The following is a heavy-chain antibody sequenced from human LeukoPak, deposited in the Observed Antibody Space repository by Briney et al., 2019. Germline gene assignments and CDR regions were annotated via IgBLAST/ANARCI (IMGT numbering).Heavy chain of an antibody. CDR3: VVWKGDYTVDY. V-gene: IGHV4-4*02. D-gene: IGHD4-17*01. CDR2: IFHSGSP. J-gene: IGHJ4*02. CDR1: GGSISSSDW. Sequence: KPSGTLSLTCAVSGGSISSSDWWSWVRQPPGKGLEWIGEIFHSGSPNYNPSLKSRVTISIDKSKNQFSLKLSSVTAADTAMYYCVVWKGDYTVDYWGQGTLVTVSS.